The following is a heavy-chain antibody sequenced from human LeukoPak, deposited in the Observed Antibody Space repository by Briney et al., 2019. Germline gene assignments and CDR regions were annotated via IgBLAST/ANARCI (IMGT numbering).Heavy chain of an antibody. D-gene: IGHD7-27*01. CDR3: ATSNWGYYFDY. CDR2: INPSGGST. V-gene: IGHV1-46*01. CDR1: GYTFTSYY. Sequence: ASVKVSCKASGYTFTSYYMHWVRQAPRQGLEWMGIINPSGGSTSYAQKFQGRVTMTRDTSTSTVYMELSSLRSEDTAVYYCATSNWGYYFDYWGQGTLVTVSS. J-gene: IGHJ4*02.